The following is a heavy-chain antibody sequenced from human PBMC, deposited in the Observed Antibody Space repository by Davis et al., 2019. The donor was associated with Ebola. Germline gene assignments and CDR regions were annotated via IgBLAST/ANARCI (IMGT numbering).Heavy chain of an antibody. V-gene: IGHV3-48*02. Sequence: GESLKISCAASGFTFSNCSMNWVRQAPGKGLQWVSYISGSSSTIYYADSVQGRFTISRDNAKNSLYLQMNSLRDEDTAVYYCARDRHYGDYIDYWGQGTPVTVSS. CDR3: ARDRHYGDYIDY. J-gene: IGHJ4*02. CDR1: GFTFSNCS. D-gene: IGHD4-17*01. CDR2: ISGSSSTI.